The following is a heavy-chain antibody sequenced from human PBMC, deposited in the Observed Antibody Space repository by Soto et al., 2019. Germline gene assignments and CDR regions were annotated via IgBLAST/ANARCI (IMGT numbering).Heavy chain of an antibody. J-gene: IGHJ6*02. V-gene: IGHV4-4*07. CDR2: IFSSGST. CDR1: GGSITGYS. CDR3: ARGTKYYYQGMDV. Sequence: SETLSLTCTVSGGSITGYSWVWIRQPAGKGREWIGRIFSSGSTNYNPSLKGRTTMSLDTSKNQFSLKLNSATATDTAVYYCARGTKYYYQGMDVWGQGTTVT.